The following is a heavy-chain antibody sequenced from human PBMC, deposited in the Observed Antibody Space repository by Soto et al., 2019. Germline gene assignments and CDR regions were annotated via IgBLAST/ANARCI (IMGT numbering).Heavy chain of an antibody. Sequence: QVQLVQSGAEVKKPGASVKVSCKASGYTFTSYGISWVRQAPGQGLEWMGWISAYNGNTNYAQKLQGRVTMTTDTPTSTAYMELRSLRADDTAVYYCARGSGVLWFGERLYGMDVWGQGTTVTVSS. CDR3: ARGSGVLWFGERLYGMDV. CDR1: GYTFTSYG. V-gene: IGHV1-18*01. CDR2: ISAYNGNT. J-gene: IGHJ6*02. D-gene: IGHD3-10*01.